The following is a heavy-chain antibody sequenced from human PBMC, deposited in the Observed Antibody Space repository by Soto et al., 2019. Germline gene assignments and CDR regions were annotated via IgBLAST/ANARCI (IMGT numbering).Heavy chain of an antibody. CDR1: GVTFSNYA. J-gene: IGHJ4*02. D-gene: IGHD3-10*01. CDR3: AKQRADYGSGADTFYFDS. Sequence: PWGALLVTCTVSGVTFSNYAMNWVRQAPGKGLEWVSSLSGSGGTTYYADSVKGRFIISRDNSKNTLYLLMTRLRAEDTALYYCAKQRADYGSGADTFYFDSWGQGAMFTVSS. V-gene: IGHV3-23*01. CDR2: LSGSGGTT.